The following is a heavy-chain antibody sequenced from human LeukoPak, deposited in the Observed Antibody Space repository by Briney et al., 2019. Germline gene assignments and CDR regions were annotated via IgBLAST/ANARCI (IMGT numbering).Heavy chain of an antibody. Sequence: GGSLSPSGAAPGFTSSSTSMSGVRQAPGKGLEWVSVIYSGGSTYYADSVKGRFTISRDNSKNTLYLQMNSLRAEDTAVYYCARNPVWDYYFDYWGQGTLVTVSS. CDR2: IYSGGST. CDR1: GFTSSSTS. J-gene: IGHJ4*02. CDR3: ARNPVWDYYFDY. V-gene: IGHV3-53*01. D-gene: IGHD3-16*01.